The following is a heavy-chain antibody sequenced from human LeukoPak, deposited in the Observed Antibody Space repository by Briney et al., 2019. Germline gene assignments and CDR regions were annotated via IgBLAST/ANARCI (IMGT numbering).Heavy chain of an antibody. D-gene: IGHD1-1*01. CDR3: ARDKALDGMDV. Sequence: KSSETLSLTCTVSGGSISSYYWSWIRQPPGKGLEWIGYIYYSGSTNYNPSLKSRVTISVDTSKNQFSLKLSSVTAADTAVYYCARDKALDGMDVWGQGTTVTVSS. V-gene: IGHV4-59*01. CDR1: GGSISSYY. J-gene: IGHJ6*02. CDR2: IYYSGST.